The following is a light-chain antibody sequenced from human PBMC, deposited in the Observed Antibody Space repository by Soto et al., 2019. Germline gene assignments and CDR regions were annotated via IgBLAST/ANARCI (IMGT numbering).Light chain of an antibody. V-gene: IGKV1-5*01. CDR1: QSISSW. Sequence: DNQMTQSPSTLSAPVGDRVTITCRASQSISSWLAWYQQKPGKAPRLLIYDASDLERGVPSRFSGSGSGTEFTLTISDLQPDDLATYYCQQYNSFWTFGQGTKVEI. CDR2: DAS. J-gene: IGKJ1*01. CDR3: QQYNSFWT.